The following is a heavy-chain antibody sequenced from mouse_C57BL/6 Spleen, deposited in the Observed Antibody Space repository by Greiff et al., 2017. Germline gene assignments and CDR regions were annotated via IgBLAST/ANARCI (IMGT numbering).Heavy chain of an antibody. CDR2: INPSNGGT. D-gene: IGHD2-2*01. Sequence: QVQLQQSGTELVKPGASVKLSCKASGYTFTSYWMHWVKQRPGQGLEWIGNINPSNGGTNYNEKFKSKATLTVDKSSSTAYMQLSSLKSEDSAVYYCARRNVYDRGFDYWGQGTTLTVSS. CDR1: GYTFTSYW. V-gene: IGHV1-53*01. J-gene: IGHJ2*01. CDR3: ARRNVYDRGFDY.